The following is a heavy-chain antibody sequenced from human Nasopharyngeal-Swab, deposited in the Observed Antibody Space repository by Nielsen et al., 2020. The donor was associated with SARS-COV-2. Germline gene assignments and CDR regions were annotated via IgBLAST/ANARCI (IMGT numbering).Heavy chain of an antibody. CDR3: ARGVSYDSSQD. V-gene: IGHV3-74*01. J-gene: IGHJ4*02. D-gene: IGHD3-22*01. CDR2: INSDGSST. Sequence: GESLNISCAASGFTFSSYWMHWVRQAPGKGLVWVSRINSDGSSTSYADSVKGRFTISRDNAKNTLYLQMNSLRAEDTAVYYCARGVSYDSSQDWGQGTLVTVSS. CDR1: GFTFSSYW.